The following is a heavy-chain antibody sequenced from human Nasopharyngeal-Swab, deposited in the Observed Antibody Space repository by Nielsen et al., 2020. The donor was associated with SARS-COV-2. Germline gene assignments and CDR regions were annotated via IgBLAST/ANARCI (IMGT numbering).Heavy chain of an antibody. D-gene: IGHD2-21*01. CDR2: IYYSGST. CDR3: ARVVSLYYYYYGMDV. J-gene: IGHJ6*02. V-gene: IGHV4-39*07. CDR1: GGSISSYY. Sequence: GSLRLSCTVSGGSISSYYWGWIRQPPGKGLEWIGSIYYSGSTYYNPSLKSRVTISVDTSKNQFSLKLSSVTAVDTAVYYCARVVSLYYYYYGMDVWGQGTTVTVSS.